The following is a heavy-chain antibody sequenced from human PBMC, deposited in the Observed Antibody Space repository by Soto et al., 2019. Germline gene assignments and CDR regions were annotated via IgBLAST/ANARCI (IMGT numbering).Heavy chain of an antibody. V-gene: IGHV3-48*02. CDR1: GFNFRNYA. J-gene: IGHJ3*01. Sequence: EVQLVESGGGLIQPRRSLRISCAASGFNFRNYAMNWVRQAPGKGLEWISYISVGGGSIFYADSVKGRFTISRDDVQNSLYLQMNTLREEDTALYYCARDDQWAFDVWGQGTMVIVSS. CDR3: ARDDQWAFDV. D-gene: IGHD6-19*01. CDR2: ISVGGGSI.